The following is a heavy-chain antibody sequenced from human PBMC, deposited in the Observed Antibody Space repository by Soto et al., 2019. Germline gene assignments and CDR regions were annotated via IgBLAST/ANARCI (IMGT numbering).Heavy chain of an antibody. D-gene: IGHD5-12*01. V-gene: IGHV1-69*13. Sequence: SVKVSCKASAGTFSSYAISWVRQAPGQGLEWMGGIIPIFGTANYAQKFQGRVTITADESTSTAYMELSSLRSEDTAVYYCARVGESSGYRLDYYYGMDVWGQGTTVTVS. CDR2: IIPIFGTA. CDR3: ARVGESSGYRLDYYYGMDV. CDR1: AGTFSSYA. J-gene: IGHJ6*02.